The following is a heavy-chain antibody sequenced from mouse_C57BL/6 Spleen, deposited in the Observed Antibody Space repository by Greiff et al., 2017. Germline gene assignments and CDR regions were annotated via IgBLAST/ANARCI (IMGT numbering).Heavy chain of an antibody. CDR3: ARRYDYDPYYFDY. CDR2: IDPSDSYT. V-gene: IGHV1-69*01. CDR1: GYTFTSYW. Sequence: QVQLQQPGAELVMPGASVKLSCKASGYTFTSYWMHWVKQRPGQGLEWIGEIDPSDSYTNYNQKFKGKSTLTVDKSSSTAYMQLSSLTSEDSAVYYCARRYDYDPYYFDYWGQGTTLTVSS. J-gene: IGHJ2*01. D-gene: IGHD2-4*01.